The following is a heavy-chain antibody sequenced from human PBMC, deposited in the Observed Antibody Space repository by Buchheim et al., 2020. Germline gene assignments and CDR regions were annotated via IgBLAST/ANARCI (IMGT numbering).Heavy chain of an antibody. Sequence: EVQLLESGGGSVQPGGSLRLSCAASGFTFTNYAMSWVRQAPGKGLEWVSGFSDSGGSTYYAASVKGRFTISRETSKNMLYLQMNSLRADDTAIYYCAKGPYGDNARLSRYFDYWGQGTL. CDR2: FSDSGGST. CDR3: AKGPYGDNARLSRYFDY. J-gene: IGHJ4*02. D-gene: IGHD4-17*01. CDR1: GFTFTNYA. V-gene: IGHV3-23*01.